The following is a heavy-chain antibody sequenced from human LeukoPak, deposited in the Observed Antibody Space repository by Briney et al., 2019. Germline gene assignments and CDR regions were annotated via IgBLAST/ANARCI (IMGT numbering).Heavy chain of an antibody. CDR1: GYTFTRYG. Sequence: GASVKVSCKASGYTFTRYGISWVRQAPGQGLEWMGWISAYNGNTNYAQKLQGRVTMTTDTSTSTAYMELRSLRSDDTAVYYCARPQKGDTPGNWFDPWGQGTLVTVSS. CDR2: ISAYNGNT. V-gene: IGHV1-18*01. D-gene: IGHD2-2*02. J-gene: IGHJ5*02. CDR3: ARPQKGDTPGNWFDP.